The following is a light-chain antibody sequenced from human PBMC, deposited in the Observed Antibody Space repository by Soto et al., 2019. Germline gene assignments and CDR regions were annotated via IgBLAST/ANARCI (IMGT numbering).Light chain of an antibody. J-gene: IGKJ1*01. Sequence: DIQMTQSPSTLSGSVVDRVTITCLASQTISSWLAWYQQKPGKAPKLLIYKASTLKSWVPSRFSGSGSGTEFTLTISSLQPDDFATYYCQHYNSYSEAFGQGTKVDIK. CDR1: QTISSW. V-gene: IGKV1-5*03. CDR2: KAS. CDR3: QHYNSYSEA.